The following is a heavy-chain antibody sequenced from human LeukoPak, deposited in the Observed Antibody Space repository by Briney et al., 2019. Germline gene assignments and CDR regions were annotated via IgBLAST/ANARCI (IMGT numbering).Heavy chain of an antibody. CDR1: KFTFSNYA. CDR2: ISSSGDST. J-gene: IGHJ3*02. D-gene: IGHD2-15*01. CDR3: AREDIVVVVTARGPFDI. Sequence: PGGSLRLSCAASKFTFSNYAISWVRQAPGKGLEWVSAISSSGDSTYYADSVRGRFTISRDNSKNTVYLQMNTLRAEDTALYYCAREDIVVVVTARGPFDIWGQGIMVTVSS. V-gene: IGHV3-23*01.